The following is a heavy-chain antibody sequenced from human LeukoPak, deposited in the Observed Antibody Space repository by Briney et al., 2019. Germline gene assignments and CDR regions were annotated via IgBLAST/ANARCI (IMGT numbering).Heavy chain of an antibody. V-gene: IGHV4-4*07. CDR3: ARVPARRVVTTPTYFDS. CDR2: IYTSGST. CDR1: GGSISSYY. D-gene: IGHD2-21*02. J-gene: IGHJ4*01. Sequence: SETLSLTCTVSGGSISSYYWSWIRQPAGKGLEWIGRIYTSGSTNYNPSLKSRVTMSVDTSKNQFSLKLSSVTAADTAVYYCARVPARRVVTTPTYFDSWGQGTLVTVSS.